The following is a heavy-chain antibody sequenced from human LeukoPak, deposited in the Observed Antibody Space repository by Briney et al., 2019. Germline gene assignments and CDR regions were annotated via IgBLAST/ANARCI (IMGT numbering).Heavy chain of an antibody. Sequence: GALRLSCAASGFSFSDYWMYWVRQVPGKGLVWVSRINRDGSHTVYADSVKGRFTISRDNAKNMLFLQMNSLTAEDTAVYYCTRDSYTSPDYWGQGTLVTVSS. D-gene: IGHD2-2*01. CDR2: INRDGSHT. CDR3: TRDSYTSPDY. J-gene: IGHJ4*02. CDR1: GFSFSDYW. V-gene: IGHV3-74*01.